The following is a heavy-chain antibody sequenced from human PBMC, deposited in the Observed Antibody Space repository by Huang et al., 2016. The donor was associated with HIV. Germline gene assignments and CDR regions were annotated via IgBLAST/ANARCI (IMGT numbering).Heavy chain of an antibody. D-gene: IGHD4-17*01. CDR2: IIPIFATA. V-gene: IGHV1-69*13. J-gene: IGHJ4*02. Sequence: QVQLVQSGAEVVKPGSSVKVSCKASGGTLSSPSISWVRQAPGQGLEWMGGIIPIFATANYARIFQGRVTITADEATSTVYLELTSLRSDDTAVYYCARVHGDYEDYFFDYWGQGTLVIVSS. CDR3: ARVHGDYEDYFFDY. CDR1: GGTLSSPS.